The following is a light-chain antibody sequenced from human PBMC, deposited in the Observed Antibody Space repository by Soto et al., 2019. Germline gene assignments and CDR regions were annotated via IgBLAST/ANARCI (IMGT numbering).Light chain of an antibody. CDR3: QQSYSTPFT. J-gene: IGKJ3*01. Sequence: DFRLPQSPSSHFAFLGAGDTILARASQSISSYLNWYQQKPGKAPKFLIYAASSLQSGVPSRFSGSGSGTDFTLTISSLQPEDFATYYCQQSYSTPFTFGPGTKVDIK. V-gene: IGKV1-39*01. CDR1: QSISSY. CDR2: AAS.